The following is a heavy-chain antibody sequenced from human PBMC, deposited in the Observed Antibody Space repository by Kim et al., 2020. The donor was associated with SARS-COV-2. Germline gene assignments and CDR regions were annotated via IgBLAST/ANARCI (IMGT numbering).Heavy chain of an antibody. Sequence: GGSLRLSCAASGFTFSSYSMNWVRQAPGKGLEWVSYISSSSSTIYYADSVKGRFTISRDNAKNSLYLQMNSLRDEDTAVYYCWGYYYGSGSSSFDYWGQGTLVTVSS. CDR3: WGYYYGSGSSSFDY. V-gene: IGHV3-48*02. CDR2: ISSSSSTI. CDR1: GFTFSSYS. D-gene: IGHD3-10*01. J-gene: IGHJ4*02.